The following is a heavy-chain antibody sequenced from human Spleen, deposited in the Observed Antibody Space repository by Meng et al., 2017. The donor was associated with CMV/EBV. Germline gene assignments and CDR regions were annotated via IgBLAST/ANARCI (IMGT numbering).Heavy chain of an antibody. Sequence: SVKVSCKASGGTSSSYTISWVRQAPGQGLEWMGGIIPMLGITSHAQKFQGRVTITADRSTSTAYMELSSLRSEDTAVYYCASRPPTIRHYYYGMDVWGQGTTVTVSS. CDR1: GGTSSSYT. V-gene: IGHV1-69*10. CDR3: ASRPPTIRHYYYGMDV. D-gene: IGHD5-24*01. J-gene: IGHJ6*02. CDR2: IIPMLGIT.